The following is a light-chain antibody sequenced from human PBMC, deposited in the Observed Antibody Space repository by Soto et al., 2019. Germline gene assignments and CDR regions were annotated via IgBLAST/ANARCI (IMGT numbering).Light chain of an antibody. CDR3: QQLNSYPIT. CDR1: QGISSY. V-gene: IGKV1-9*01. CDR2: AAS. Sequence: IQLTQSPSSLSSSVGDRVXXXXRASQGISSYLAWYQRKPGKAPKLLIYAASTLQSGVPSRFSGSGSGTDFTLTISSLQPEDFATYYCQQLNSYPITFGQGTRLEI. J-gene: IGKJ5*01.